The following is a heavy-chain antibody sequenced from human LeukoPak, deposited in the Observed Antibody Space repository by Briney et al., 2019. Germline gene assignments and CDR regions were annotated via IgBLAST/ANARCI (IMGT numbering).Heavy chain of an antibody. J-gene: IGHJ4*02. V-gene: IGHV3-7*01. Sequence: GGSLRLSCVASGFTFSSYWMSWVRQAPGKGLEWVANIKQDGSDKYYVDSVKGRFTISRDNAKNSLYLQMNSLRAEDTAVFYCASGQKLGFWGQGTLVTVSS. CDR1: GFTFSSYW. CDR2: IKQDGSDK. D-gene: IGHD6-13*01. CDR3: ASGQKLGF.